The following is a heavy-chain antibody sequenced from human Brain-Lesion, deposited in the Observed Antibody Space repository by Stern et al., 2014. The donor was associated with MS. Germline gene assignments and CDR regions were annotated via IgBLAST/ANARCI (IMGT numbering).Heavy chain of an antibody. CDR1: GFTFDGFA. CDR3: TKDSGYFSGLFDS. J-gene: IGHJ4*02. CDR2: INWNSGSL. V-gene: IGHV3-9*01. D-gene: IGHD3-22*01. Sequence: VQLVQSGGGLVQPGRSLRVSCAASGFTFDGFAMHWVRQAPGKGLEWVSGINWNSGSLAYADSVKGRFSISRDSAKNSLFLQMNSLRPEDTALYYCTKDSGYFSGLFDSWGQGTLVTVSS.